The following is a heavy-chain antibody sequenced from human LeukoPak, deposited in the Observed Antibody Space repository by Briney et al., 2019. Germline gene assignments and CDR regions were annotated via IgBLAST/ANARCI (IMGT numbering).Heavy chain of an antibody. J-gene: IGHJ4*02. Sequence: GGSLRLSCAASGFTFSSYSMNWVRQAPGKGLEWVSSISSSSSYIYYADSVKGRFTISRDNSKNTLYLQMNSLRAEDTAVYYCAKDFGRAVAGIDYWGQGTLVTVSS. CDR3: AKDFGRAVAGIDY. D-gene: IGHD6-19*01. V-gene: IGHV3-21*01. CDR1: GFTFSSYS. CDR2: ISSSSSYI.